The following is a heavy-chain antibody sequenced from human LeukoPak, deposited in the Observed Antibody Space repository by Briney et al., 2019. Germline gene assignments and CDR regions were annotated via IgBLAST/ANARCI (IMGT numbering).Heavy chain of an antibody. V-gene: IGHV3-53*01. D-gene: IGHD4-17*01. CDR2: IYSSGST. J-gene: IGHJ4*02. CDR1: GFTVSSNY. CDR3: ARDLYGVSHDY. Sequence: PGGSLRLSCAASGFTVSSNYMNWVRQAPGKGLEWVSVIYSSGSTYYADSVKGRFTISRDNSKNTLYLQMNSLRAEDTAVYYWARDLYGVSHDYWGQGTLVTVSS.